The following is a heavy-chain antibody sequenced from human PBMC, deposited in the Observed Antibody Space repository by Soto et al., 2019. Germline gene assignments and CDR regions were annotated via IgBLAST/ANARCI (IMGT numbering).Heavy chain of an antibody. CDR2: INPNSGGT. V-gene: IGHV1-2*04. Sequence: GASVKVSCKASGYTFTGYYMHWVRQAPGQGLEWMGWINPNSGGTNYAQKFQGWVTMTRDTSISTAYMELSRLRSDDTAVYYCARTNVEGYYYYGMDVWGQGTTVTVSS. CDR1: GYTFTGYY. CDR3: ARTNVEGYYYYGMDV. J-gene: IGHJ6*02. D-gene: IGHD3-16*01.